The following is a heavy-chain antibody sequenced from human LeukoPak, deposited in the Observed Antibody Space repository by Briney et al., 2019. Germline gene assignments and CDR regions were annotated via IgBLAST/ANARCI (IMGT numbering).Heavy chain of an antibody. V-gene: IGHV3-23*01. D-gene: IGHD3-9*01. CDR1: GFTFSTFD. Sequence: GGSLRLSCAASGFTFSTFDMSWARQTPGKGLGWVSVISGSTGSTYYADSVKGRFTISRDNSKNTLYLQMNSLSAEDTALYYCVKGDWLDYWGQGTLVTVSS. CDR2: ISGSTGST. CDR3: VKGDWLDY. J-gene: IGHJ4*02.